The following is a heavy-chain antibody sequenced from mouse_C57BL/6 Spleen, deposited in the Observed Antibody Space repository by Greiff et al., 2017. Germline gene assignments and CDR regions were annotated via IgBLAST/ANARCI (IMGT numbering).Heavy chain of an antibody. J-gene: IGHJ4*01. D-gene: IGHD2-4*01. CDR1: GYSITSGYD. Sequence: EVKLQESGPGLVKPSQSLSLTCTVTGYSITSGYDWHWIRHFPGNKLEWMGYISYSGSTNYNPSLKSRISITHDTSKNHFFLKLNSVTTEDTATYYCARRGDYDVAMDYWGQGTSVTVSS. CDR2: ISYSGST. CDR3: ARRGDYDVAMDY. V-gene: IGHV3-1*01.